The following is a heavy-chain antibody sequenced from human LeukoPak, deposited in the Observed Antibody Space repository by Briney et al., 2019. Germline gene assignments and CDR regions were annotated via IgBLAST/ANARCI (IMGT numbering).Heavy chain of an antibody. Sequence: GESLQISCKGSGYSFTSYWIGWVRQMPGKGVEWMGIIYPGDSDTRYSPSFQGQVTISADKSISTAYLQWSSLKASDTAMYYCARHEGIAVAGTSFGYWGQGTLVTVSS. D-gene: IGHD6-19*01. V-gene: IGHV5-51*01. J-gene: IGHJ4*02. CDR1: GYSFTSYW. CDR3: ARHEGIAVAGTSFGY. CDR2: IYPGDSDT.